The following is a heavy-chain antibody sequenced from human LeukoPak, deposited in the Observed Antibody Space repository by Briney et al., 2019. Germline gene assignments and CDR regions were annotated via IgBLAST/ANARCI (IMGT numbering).Heavy chain of an antibody. CDR2: ISSSSSYI. V-gene: IGHV3-21*01. CDR3: ARACRQGVGAHTQIDY. Sequence: GGSLRLSCAASGFTFSSYSMNWVRQAPGKGLEWVSSISSSSSYIYYADSVKGRFTISRDNAKNSLYLQMNSLRAEDTAVYYCARACRQGVGAHTQIDYWGQGTLVTVSS. CDR1: GFTFSSYS. J-gene: IGHJ4*02. D-gene: IGHD1-26*01.